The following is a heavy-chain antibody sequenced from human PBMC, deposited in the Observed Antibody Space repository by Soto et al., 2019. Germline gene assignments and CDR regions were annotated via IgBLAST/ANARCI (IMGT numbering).Heavy chain of an antibody. J-gene: IGHJ5*02. CDR3: ARERPYCGGDCYGWFDP. CDR1: GFTFSSYA. V-gene: IGHV3-30-3*01. Sequence: GGSLRLSCPASGFTFSSYAMHCVRQAPGKWLEWVAVISYDGSNKYYADSVKGRFTISRDNSKNTLYLQMNSLRAEDTAVYYCARERPYCGGDCYGWFDPWGQGTLVTVSS. D-gene: IGHD2-21*02. CDR2: ISYDGSNK.